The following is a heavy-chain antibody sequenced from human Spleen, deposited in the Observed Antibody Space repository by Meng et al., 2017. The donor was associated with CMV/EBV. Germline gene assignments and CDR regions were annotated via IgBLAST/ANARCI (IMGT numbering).Heavy chain of an antibody. CDR3: AKISSSSGRYHYYGMDV. J-gene: IGHJ6*02. CDR1: GFTFSSYA. CDR2: ISGSGGST. V-gene: IGHV3-23*01. D-gene: IGHD6-6*01. Sequence: GGSLRLSCAASGFTFSSYAMSWVRQAPGKGLEWVSAISGSGGSTYYADSVKGRFTISRDNSKNTLYLQMNSLRAEDTAVYYCAKISSSSGRYHYYGMDVWGQGTTVTVSS.